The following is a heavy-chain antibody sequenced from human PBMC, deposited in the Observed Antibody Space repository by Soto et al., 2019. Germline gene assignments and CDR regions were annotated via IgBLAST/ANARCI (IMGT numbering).Heavy chain of an antibody. CDR1: GASISSGGYS. D-gene: IGHD2-2*01. CDR3: ASVPYEYFQN. Sequence: QMQLQESGSGLVKPSQTLSLICAVSGASISSGGYSWNWIRQPPGKGLEWLGYIYHNGATYYNPSLKSRVTFPVDKPKHQCSLTLTSGIGADTAVYYCASVPYEYFQNGGHGTLVTVSS. J-gene: IGHJ1*01. V-gene: IGHV4-30-2*01. CDR2: IYHNGAT.